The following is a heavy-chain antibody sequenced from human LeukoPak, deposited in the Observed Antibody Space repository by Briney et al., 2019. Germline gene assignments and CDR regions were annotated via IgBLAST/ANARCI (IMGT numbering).Heavy chain of an antibody. CDR2: ISGGGYPI. Sequence: GGSLRLSCAASGFTFSNYEMNWVRQAPGKGLEWVSYISGGGYPIYFADSVKGRFTISRDNAKNSLYLQMNSLRAEDTAVYYCARDLGSGYYSGFDYWGQGTLVTVSS. J-gene: IGHJ4*02. CDR1: GFTFSNYE. D-gene: IGHD3-22*01. V-gene: IGHV3-48*03. CDR3: ARDLGSGYYSGFDY.